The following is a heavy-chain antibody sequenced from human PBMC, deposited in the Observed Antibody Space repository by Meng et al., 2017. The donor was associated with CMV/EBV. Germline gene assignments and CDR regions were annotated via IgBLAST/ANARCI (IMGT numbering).Heavy chain of an antibody. V-gene: IGHV1-2*02. CDR2: INPNSGGT. D-gene: IGHD1-7*01. J-gene: IGHJ2*01. CDR1: GYTFTGYY. CDR3: ATYIGNYINWYFDL. Sequence: VAVVQSRAWVKKPGDSVKVSCKASGYTFTGYYMHWVRQAPGQGLEWMGWINPNSGGTNYAQKFQGRVTMTRDTSISTAYMELSRLRSDDTAVYYCATYIGNYINWYFDLWGRGTLVTVSS.